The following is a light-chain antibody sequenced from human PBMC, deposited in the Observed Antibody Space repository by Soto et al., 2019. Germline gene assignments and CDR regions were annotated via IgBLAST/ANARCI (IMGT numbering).Light chain of an antibody. Sequence: EILLTQSPGTLSLSPGERATISCRASQSVPKNYLAWYQQEPGQAPRLLIYGPSSRATGIPDRFSGSGSGTDFTLTISRLEPEDFAVYYCHQYATSPQTFGQGTKVEIK. V-gene: IGKV3-20*01. CDR3: HQYATSPQT. J-gene: IGKJ1*01. CDR1: QSVPKNY. CDR2: GPS.